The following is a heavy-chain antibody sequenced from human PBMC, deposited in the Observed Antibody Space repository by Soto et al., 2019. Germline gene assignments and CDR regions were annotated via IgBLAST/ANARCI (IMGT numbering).Heavy chain of an antibody. CDR2: IYYSGST. CDR1: GGSISSSSYY. V-gene: IGHV4-39*01. CDR3: ARHRGYSGYDSSNWFDP. Sequence: PSETLSLTCTVSGGSISSSSYYWGWIRQPPGKGLEWIGSIYYSGSTYYNPSLKSRVTISVDTSKNQFSLKLSSVTAADTAVYYCARHRGYSGYDSSNWFDPWGQGTLVTVSS. D-gene: IGHD5-12*01. J-gene: IGHJ5*02.